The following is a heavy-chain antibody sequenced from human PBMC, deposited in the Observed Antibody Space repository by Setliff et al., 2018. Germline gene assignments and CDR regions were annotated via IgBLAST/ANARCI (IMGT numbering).Heavy chain of an antibody. CDR1: GGSISPYF. V-gene: IGHV4-59*01. CDR3: VRDRTAYSYGLDV. Sequence: SETLSLTCTVSGGSISPYFWSWIRQPPGKGLEWIGYIYHNGSTNFNPSLKTRVTMSVDTSKNQFALNLRSVTAADTAVYYCVRDRTAYSYGLDVWGQGTTVTVSS. J-gene: IGHJ6*02. CDR2: IYHNGST. D-gene: IGHD5-18*01.